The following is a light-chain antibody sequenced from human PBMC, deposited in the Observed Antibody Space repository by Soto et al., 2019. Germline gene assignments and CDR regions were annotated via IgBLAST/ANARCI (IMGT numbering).Light chain of an antibody. J-gene: IGKJ1*01. Sequence: DIQMTQSPSTXSVSVGETVTITCRASRNINDRLAWYQQKPGKAPKILIYDVSTLQSGVPSRFSGSGSGTEFTLTISSLQSEDFAVYYCQQYNNWPPWTFGQGTKVDIK. V-gene: IGKV1-5*01. CDR3: QQYNNWPPWT. CDR1: RNINDR. CDR2: DVS.